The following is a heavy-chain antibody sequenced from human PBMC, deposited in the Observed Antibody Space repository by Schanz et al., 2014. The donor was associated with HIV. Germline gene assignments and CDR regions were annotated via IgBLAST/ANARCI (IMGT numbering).Heavy chain of an antibody. D-gene: IGHD2-2*01. J-gene: IGHJ3*02. V-gene: IGHV1-18*01. CDR2: ISTYNGNT. CDR1: GYTFTSYG. Sequence: QVQLVLSGAEVKRPGASVKVSCKASGYTFTSYGITWVRQAPGQGLEWMGWISTYNGNTIYAQKFQGRVTMTTDTSTSTAYMELRSLRSDDTAVYYCARDLSLASSTPTLAFDIWGQGTMVTVSS. CDR3: ARDLSLASSTPTLAFDI.